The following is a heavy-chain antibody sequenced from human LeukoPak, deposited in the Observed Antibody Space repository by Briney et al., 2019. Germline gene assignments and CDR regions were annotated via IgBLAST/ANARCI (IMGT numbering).Heavy chain of an antibody. J-gene: IGHJ6*02. CDR3: GSGYSYGYPYYYYGMDV. Sequence: SETLSLTCTVSGGSISSSSYYWGWIRQPPGKGLEWIGCIYYSGSTYYNPSLKSRVTISVDTSKNQFSLKLSSVTAADTAVYYCGSGYSYGYPYYYYGMDVWGQGTTVTVSS. CDR1: GGSISSSSYY. CDR2: IYYSGST. V-gene: IGHV4-39*01. D-gene: IGHD5-18*01.